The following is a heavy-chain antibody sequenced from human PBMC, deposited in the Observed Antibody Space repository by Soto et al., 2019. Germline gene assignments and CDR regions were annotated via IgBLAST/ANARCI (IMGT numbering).Heavy chain of an antibody. CDR2: ISAYNYNT. J-gene: IGHJ5*02. CDR1: GYTFTSYG. Sequence: QVQLVQSGAEVKKPGASVKVSCKASGYTFTSYGIRWVRQAPGQGLEWMGRISAYNYNTKYAQKLQGRVTMTTDTPTRTACMELRSLRCVGTAVSSFARGVGALGRWFDPWGQGTLVTVSS. D-gene: IGHD1-26*01. CDR3: ARGVGALGRWFDP. V-gene: IGHV1-18*01.